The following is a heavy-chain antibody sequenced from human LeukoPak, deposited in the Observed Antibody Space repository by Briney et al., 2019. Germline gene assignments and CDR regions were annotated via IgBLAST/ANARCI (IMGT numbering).Heavy chain of an antibody. Sequence: PGRSLRLSCAASGFTFSSYGMHWVRQAPGKGLEWVAVIWYDGSNKYYADSVKGRFTISRDNSKDTLYLQMNSLRAEDTAVYYCAKGGGLYCTNGVCQGTYYYYYTDVWGKGTTVTVSS. D-gene: IGHD2-8*01. V-gene: IGHV3-33*06. CDR3: AKGGGLYCTNGVCQGTYYYYYTDV. CDR2: IWYDGSNK. J-gene: IGHJ6*03. CDR1: GFTFSSYG.